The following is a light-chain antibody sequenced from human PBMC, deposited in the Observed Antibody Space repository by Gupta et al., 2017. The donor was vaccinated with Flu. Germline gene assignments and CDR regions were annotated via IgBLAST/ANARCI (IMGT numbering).Light chain of an antibody. V-gene: IGKV3-20*01. Sequence: EMVLTQSPGTLSVSPGERATLSCRASQSVSSSYLAWYQQKPGQAPRLLIYGASSRATGIPDRFSGSGSGTDFTLTISRLEPEDFAVYYCQQDRSSPHTFGGGTKVEIK. CDR1: QSVSSSY. CDR2: GAS. J-gene: IGKJ4*01. CDR3: QQDRSSPHT.